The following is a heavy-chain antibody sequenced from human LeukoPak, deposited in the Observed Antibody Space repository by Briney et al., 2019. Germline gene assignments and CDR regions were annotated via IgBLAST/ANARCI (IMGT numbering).Heavy chain of an antibody. CDR3: ARGSKGYYYGSGRPFDC. CDR2: INHSGST. Sequence: SETLSLTCAVYGESFSGYYWSWIRQPPGKGLEWIGEINHSGSTNYNPSLKSRVTISVDTSKNQFSLKLSSVTAADTAVYYCARGSKGYYYGSGRPFDCWGQGTLVTVSS. J-gene: IGHJ4*02. D-gene: IGHD3-10*01. V-gene: IGHV4-34*01. CDR1: GESFSGYY.